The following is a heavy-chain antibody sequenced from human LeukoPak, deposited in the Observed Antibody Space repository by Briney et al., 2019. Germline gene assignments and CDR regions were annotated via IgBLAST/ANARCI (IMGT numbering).Heavy chain of an antibody. Sequence: SVKVSCKVSGYTLTELSMHWVRQAPGQGLEWMGRIIPILGIANYAQKFQGRVTITADKSTSTAYMELSSLRSEDTAVYYCARVRYSYGSDYWGQGTLVTVSS. V-gene: IGHV1-69*04. D-gene: IGHD5-18*01. CDR1: GYTLTELS. J-gene: IGHJ4*02. CDR3: ARVRYSYGSDY. CDR2: IIPILGIA.